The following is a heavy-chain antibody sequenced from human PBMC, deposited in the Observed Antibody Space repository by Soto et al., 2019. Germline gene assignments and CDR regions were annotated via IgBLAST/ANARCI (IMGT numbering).Heavy chain of an antibody. Sequence: EVQLLESGGGLVQPGGSLRLSCAASGFTFSSYAMSWVRQAPGKGLEWVSAISGSGGSTYYADSVKGRFTISRDNSKSTLYLQMNSLRAEDTAVYYCAKMIAAAGRYFDYWGQGTLVTVSS. J-gene: IGHJ4*02. CDR1: GFTFSSYA. D-gene: IGHD6-13*01. CDR2: ISGSGGST. CDR3: AKMIAAAGRYFDY. V-gene: IGHV3-23*01.